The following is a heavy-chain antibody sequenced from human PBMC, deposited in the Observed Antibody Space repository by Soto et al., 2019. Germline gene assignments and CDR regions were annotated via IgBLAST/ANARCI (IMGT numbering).Heavy chain of an antibody. V-gene: IGHV3-21*01. CDR1: GFTFSSYS. D-gene: IGHD3-22*01. CDR2: ISSSSSYI. CDR3: ARDFYYDSSGLDY. Sequence: SGGSLRLSCAASGFTFSSYSMNWVRQAPGKGLEWVSSISSSSSYIYYADSVKGRFTISRDNAKNSLYLQMNSLRAEDTAVYYCARDFYYDSSGLDYWGQGTLVTVSS. J-gene: IGHJ4*02.